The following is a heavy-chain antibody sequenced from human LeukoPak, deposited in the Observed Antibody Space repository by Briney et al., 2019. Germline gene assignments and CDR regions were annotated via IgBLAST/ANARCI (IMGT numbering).Heavy chain of an antibody. V-gene: IGHV4-61*02. J-gene: IGHJ4*02. CDR1: GGSISSGSYY. Sequence: SETLSLTCTVSGGSISSGSYYCTWIRQPAGKGLEWIGRIYTSGSTNYNSSLKSRVTISVDTSKKQFSLKLSSVTAADTAVYYCAIQLTGRVAKIDYWGQGTLVTVSS. D-gene: IGHD2-2*01. CDR3: AIQLTGRVAKIDY. CDR2: IYTSGST.